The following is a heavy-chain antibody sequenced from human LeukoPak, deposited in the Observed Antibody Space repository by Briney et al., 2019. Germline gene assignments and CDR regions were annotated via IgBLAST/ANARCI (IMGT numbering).Heavy chain of an antibody. CDR3: AKDSGLPRGDGYNYYFDY. D-gene: IGHD5-12*01. V-gene: IGHV3-9*01. CDR1: GFTFDDYA. J-gene: IGHJ4*02. CDR2: ISWNSGSI. Sequence: HSGRSLRLSCAASGFTFDDYAMHWVRQAPGKGLEWVSGISWNSGSIGYADSVKGRFTISRDNAKNSLYLQMNSLRAEDTALYYCAKDSGLPRGDGYNYYFDYWGQGTLVTVSS.